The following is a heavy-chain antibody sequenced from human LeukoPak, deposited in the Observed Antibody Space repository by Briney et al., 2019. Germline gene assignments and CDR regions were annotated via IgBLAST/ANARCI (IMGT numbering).Heavy chain of an antibody. V-gene: IGHV1-2*02. D-gene: IGHD2-21*01. Sequence: ASVKVSCKASGYTFTGYYMHWVRQAPGQGLEWMGWINPNSGGTNYAQKFQGRVTMTRDTSISTAYMELSRLRSDDTAVYYCARHPLEFRDLPIDYRGQGNLVTVSS. CDR1: GYTFTGYY. CDR3: ARHPLEFRDLPIDY. J-gene: IGHJ4*02. CDR2: INPNSGGT.